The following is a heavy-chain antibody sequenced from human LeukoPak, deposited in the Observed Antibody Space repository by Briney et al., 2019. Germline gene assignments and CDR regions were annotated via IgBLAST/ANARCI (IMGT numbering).Heavy chain of an antibody. D-gene: IGHD2-15*01. J-gene: IGHJ6*02. CDR2: IDESGSI. V-gene: IGHV4-34*01. CDR3: ARGHGGLGGMDV. Sequence: SETLSLTCAVYGGSLSGYPWSWIRQPPGEGLQWIGEIDESGSINYNPSLKSRVTISVVTTKNQFSLQLSSLTAADTAVYYCARGHGGLGGMDVWGLGTTVIVS. CDR1: GGSLSGYP.